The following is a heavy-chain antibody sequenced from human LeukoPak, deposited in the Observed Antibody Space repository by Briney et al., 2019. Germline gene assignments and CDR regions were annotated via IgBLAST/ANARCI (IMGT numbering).Heavy chain of an antibody. V-gene: IGHV1-69*13. CDR3: ASSFGFLEWSPYYFDY. CDR1: GGTFSSYA. Sequence: SVKDSCKASGGTFSSYAISWVRQARGQGLEWMGVIIPIFGTANYAQKFQGRVTITADESTSTAYMELSSLRSEDTAVSYCASSFGFLEWSPYYFDYWGQGTLVTVSS. J-gene: IGHJ4*02. CDR2: IIPIFGTA. D-gene: IGHD3-3*01.